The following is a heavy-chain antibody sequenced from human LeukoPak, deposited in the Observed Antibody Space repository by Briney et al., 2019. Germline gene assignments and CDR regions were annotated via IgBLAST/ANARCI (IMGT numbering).Heavy chain of an antibody. Sequence: GGSLRLSCAASGFTFSSYAMHWVRQAPGKGLEYVSAISSNGGSTYYANSVKGRFTISRDNSKNTLYLQMNSLRAEDTAVYYCAKLSVSVIAVATKGAAFDVWGQGTMVIVSS. J-gene: IGHJ3*01. CDR3: AKLSVSVIAVATKGAAFDV. V-gene: IGHV3-64*01. CDR2: ISSNGGST. CDR1: GFTFSSYA. D-gene: IGHD6-19*01.